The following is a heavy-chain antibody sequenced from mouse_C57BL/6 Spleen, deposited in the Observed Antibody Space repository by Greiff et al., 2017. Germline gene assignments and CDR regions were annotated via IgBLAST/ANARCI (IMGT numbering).Heavy chain of an antibody. Sequence: VQLQQSGAELVRPGSSVKLSCKASGYTFTSYWMHWVKQRPIQGLEWIGNIDPSDSETHYNQKFKDKATLTVDKSSSTAYMQLSSLTSEDSAVYYCARWRDYDVAWFAYWGQGTLVTVSA. J-gene: IGHJ3*01. D-gene: IGHD2-4*01. V-gene: IGHV1-52*01. CDR3: ARWRDYDVAWFAY. CDR1: GYTFTSYW. CDR2: IDPSDSET.